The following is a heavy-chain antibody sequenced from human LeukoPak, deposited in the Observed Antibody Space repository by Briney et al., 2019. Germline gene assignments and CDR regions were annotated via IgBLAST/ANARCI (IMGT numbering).Heavy chain of an antibody. D-gene: IGHD1-1*01. V-gene: IGHV4-59*08. Sequence: PSEPLSLTCTVSGGSISSYYWSWIRQPPGKGLEWIGYIYYSGTTNYNPSLKSRVTISVDTSKNQFSLKLSSVTAADTAVYYCARQRTPGTIAYGGQGTLVTVSS. CDR2: IYYSGTT. CDR1: GGSISSYY. J-gene: IGHJ4*02. CDR3: ARQRTPGTIAY.